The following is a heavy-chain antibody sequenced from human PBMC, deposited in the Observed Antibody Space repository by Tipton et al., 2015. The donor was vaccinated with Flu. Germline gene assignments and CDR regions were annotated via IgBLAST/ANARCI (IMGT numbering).Heavy chain of an antibody. CDR3: ARGTGITMVRGVIITQFYY. Sequence: QLVQSGAEVKKPGASVKVSCKASGYTFTSYYMHWVRQAPGQGLEWMGIINPSGGSTGYAQKFQGRVTMTRDTSTSTVYMELSSLRSEDTAVYYCARGTGITMVRGVIITQFYYWGQGTLVTVSS. CDR1: GYTFTSYY. V-gene: IGHV1-46*01. J-gene: IGHJ4*02. CDR2: INPSGGST. D-gene: IGHD3-10*01.